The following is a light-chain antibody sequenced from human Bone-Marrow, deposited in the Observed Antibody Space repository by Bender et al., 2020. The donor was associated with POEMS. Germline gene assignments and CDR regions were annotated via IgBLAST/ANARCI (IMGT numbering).Light chain of an antibody. Sequence: QSALTQPRSVSGSPGQSVTISCTGTSSDVGGYGYVSWYQQHPGKAPKVMIYDVSRRPSGVPDRFSGSWSGNTASLTVSGLQIEDEADYYCSSYAGSNNLVFGGGTKLTVL. CDR1: SSDVGGYGY. J-gene: IGLJ2*01. CDR2: DVS. V-gene: IGLV2-11*01. CDR3: SSYAGSNNLV.